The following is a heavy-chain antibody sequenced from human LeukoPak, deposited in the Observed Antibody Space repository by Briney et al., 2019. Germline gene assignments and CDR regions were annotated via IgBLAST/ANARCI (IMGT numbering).Heavy chain of an antibody. V-gene: IGHV1-69*01. CDR1: VGTFSSYA. Sequence: SVKVSCKASVGTFSSYAISWVRQAPGQGLEWMGGIIPIFGTANYAQKFQGRVTITADESTSTAYMELSSLRSEDTAVYYCARDRSKRRYYDSSGRPYDAFDICGQGTMVTVSS. J-gene: IGHJ3*02. CDR2: IIPIFGTA. D-gene: IGHD3-22*01. CDR3: ARDRSKRRYYDSSGRPYDAFDI.